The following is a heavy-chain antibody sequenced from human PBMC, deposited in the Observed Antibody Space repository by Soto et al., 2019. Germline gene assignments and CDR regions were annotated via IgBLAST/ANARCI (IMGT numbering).Heavy chain of an antibody. V-gene: IGHV3-23*01. CDR2: ISGSGGST. CDR1: GFTFSSYA. D-gene: IGHD6-13*01. Sequence: GGSLRLSCAASGFTFSSYAMSWVRQAPGKGLEWVSAISGSGGSTYYADSVKGRFTISRDNSKNTLYLQMNNLRAEDTAVYYCAKDQSWSEEKDFDYWGQGTLVTVSS. CDR3: AKDQSWSEEKDFDY. J-gene: IGHJ4*02.